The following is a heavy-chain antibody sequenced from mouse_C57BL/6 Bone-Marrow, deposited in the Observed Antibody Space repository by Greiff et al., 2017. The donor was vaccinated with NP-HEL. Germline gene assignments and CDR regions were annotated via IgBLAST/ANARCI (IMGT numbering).Heavy chain of an antibody. V-gene: IGHV5-6*02. J-gene: IGHJ4*01. CDR2: ISSGGSYT. Sequence: DVKLVESGGDLVKPGGSLKLSCAASGFTFSSYGMSWVRQTPDKRLEWVATISSGGSYTYYPDSVKGRFTISRDNAKNTLYLQMSSLKSEDTAMYYCARQGTTVVATDYYAMDYWGQGTSVTVSS. CDR1: GFTFSSYG. CDR3: ARQGTTVVATDYYAMDY. D-gene: IGHD1-1*01.